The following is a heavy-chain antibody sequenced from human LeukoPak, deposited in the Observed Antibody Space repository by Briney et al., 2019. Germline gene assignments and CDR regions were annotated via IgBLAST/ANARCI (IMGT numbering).Heavy chain of an antibody. CDR3: VQDAKDSSGYYGELTRAHYFDY. D-gene: IGHD3-22*01. J-gene: IGHJ4*02. V-gene: IGHV3-53*05. CDR2: IYSGGST. CDR1: GFTVSSNY. Sequence: GGSLRLSCAASGFTVSSNYMSWVRQAPGKGLEWVSVIYSGGSTYYADSVKGRFTISRDNSKNTLYLQMSSLRAEDTAVYYCVQDAKDSSGYYGELTRAHYFDYWGQGTLVTVSS.